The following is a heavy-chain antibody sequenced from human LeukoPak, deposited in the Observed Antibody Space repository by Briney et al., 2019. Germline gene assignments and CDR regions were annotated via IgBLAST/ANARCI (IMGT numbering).Heavy chain of an antibody. Sequence: GGSLRLSCAASGFTFSTYAMSWVRQAPGKGLEWVSLIGGSDGRTRYADSVEGRFTISRDNSKNTLYLQMNSLRAEDTAVYYCAKDSSSYDWGYMDVWGKGTTVTISS. CDR1: GFTFSTYA. CDR3: AKDSSSYDWGYMDV. J-gene: IGHJ6*03. V-gene: IGHV3-23*01. CDR2: IGGSDGRT. D-gene: IGHD3-22*01.